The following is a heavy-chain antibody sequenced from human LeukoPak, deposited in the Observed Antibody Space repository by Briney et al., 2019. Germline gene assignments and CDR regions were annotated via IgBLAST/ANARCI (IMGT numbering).Heavy chain of an antibody. D-gene: IGHD6-13*01. CDR1: GFTFSSYA. J-gene: IGHJ4*02. V-gene: IGHV3-30*04. Sequence: GRSLRLSCAASGFTFSSYAMHWVRQAPGKGLEWVAVISYDGSNKYYADSVKGRITISRDNSKNTLYLQMNSLRAEDTAVYYCARSRIAAFRGFDYWGQGTLVTVSS. CDR3: ARSRIAAFRGFDY. CDR2: ISYDGSNK.